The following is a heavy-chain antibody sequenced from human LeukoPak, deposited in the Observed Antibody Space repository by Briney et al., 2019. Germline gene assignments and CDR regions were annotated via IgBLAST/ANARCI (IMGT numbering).Heavy chain of an antibody. CDR2: IRSKSNGYAT. Sequence: SVGEASWKGLEWVGRIRSKSNGYATAYAASVKGRFTISRDDSKNTAYLQVTSLKTEDTAVYYCTRHDYGAFPFDYWRQGTLVSVSS. V-gene: IGHV3-73*01. CDR3: TRHDYGAFPFDY. D-gene: IGHD4-17*01. J-gene: IGHJ4*02.